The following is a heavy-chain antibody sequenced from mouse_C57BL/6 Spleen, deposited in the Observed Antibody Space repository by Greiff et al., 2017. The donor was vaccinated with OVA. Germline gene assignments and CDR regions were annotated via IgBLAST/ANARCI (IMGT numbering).Heavy chain of an antibody. CDR3: ARQPSRDYYFDY. J-gene: IGHJ2*01. CDR1: GFTFSSYA. CDR2: ISDGGSYT. Sequence: EVQRVESGGGLVKPGGSLKLSCAASGFTFSSYAMSWVRQTPEKRLEWVATISDGGSYTYYPDNVKGRFTISRDNAKNNLYLQMSHLKSEDTAMYYCARQPSRDYYFDYWGQGTTLTVSS. V-gene: IGHV5-4*01.